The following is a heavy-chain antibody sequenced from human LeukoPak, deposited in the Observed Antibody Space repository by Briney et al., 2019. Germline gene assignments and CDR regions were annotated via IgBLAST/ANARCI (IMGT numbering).Heavy chain of an antibody. CDR3: ARPARSGRNYYYYYGMDV. CDR1: GYTFNTYA. V-gene: IGHV1-69*04. J-gene: IGHJ6*02. CDR2: IIPILGIA. D-gene: IGHD3-10*01. Sequence: SVKVSCKASGYTFNTYAITWVRQAPGQGLEWMGRIIPILGIANYAQKFQGRVTITADKSTSTAYMELSSLRSEDTAVYYCARPARSGRNYYYYYGMDVWGQGTTVTVSS.